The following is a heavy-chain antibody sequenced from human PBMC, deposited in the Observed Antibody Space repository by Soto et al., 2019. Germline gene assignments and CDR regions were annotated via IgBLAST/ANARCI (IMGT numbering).Heavy chain of an antibody. Sequence: ESLKISCKGSGYSFTSYWISWVRQMPGKGLEWMGRIDPSDSYTNYSPSFQGHVTISADTSISTAYLQWSSLKASDTAMYYCARALDGVGSIPIYDYNGMDVWGQGTMVTVSS. CDR1: GYSFTSYW. CDR2: IDPSDSYT. CDR3: ARALDGVGSIPIYDYNGMDV. J-gene: IGHJ6*02. V-gene: IGHV5-10-1*01. D-gene: IGHD6-13*01.